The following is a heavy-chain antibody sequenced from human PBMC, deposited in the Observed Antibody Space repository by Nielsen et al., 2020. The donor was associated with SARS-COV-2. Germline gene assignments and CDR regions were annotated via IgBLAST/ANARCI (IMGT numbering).Heavy chain of an antibody. D-gene: IGHD2-2*01. CDR3: ARGLIVVPAAMSVYFDY. V-gene: IGHV3-48*01. Sequence: VRQAPGKGLEWVSYISSSSSTIYYADSVKGRFTISRDNAKNSLYLQMNSLRAEDTAVYHCARGLIVVPAAMSVYFDYWGQGTLVTVSS. CDR2: ISSSSSTI. J-gene: IGHJ4*02.